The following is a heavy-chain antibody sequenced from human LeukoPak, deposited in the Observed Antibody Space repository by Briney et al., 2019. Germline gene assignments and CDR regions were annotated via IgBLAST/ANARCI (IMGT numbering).Heavy chain of an antibody. V-gene: IGHV3-23*01. CDR2: ISGSGGST. D-gene: IGHD4-17*01. CDR1: GFTFSSYA. CDR3: AKARHDYGDGNWFDP. J-gene: IGHJ5*02. Sequence: PGGSLRLSCAASGFTFSSYAMSWVRQAPGKGLEWVSAISGSGGSTYYADSVKGRFTISRDNSKNTLYLQMNSLRAEDTAVYYCAKARHDYGDGNWFDPWGQGTLVTVSS.